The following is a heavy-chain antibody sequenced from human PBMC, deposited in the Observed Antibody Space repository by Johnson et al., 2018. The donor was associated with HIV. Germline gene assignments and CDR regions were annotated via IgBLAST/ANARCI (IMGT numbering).Heavy chain of an antibody. D-gene: IGHD4-17*01. CDR3: ANMDYGDYVHDXFXF. J-gene: IGHJ3*01. V-gene: IGHV3-7*01. Sequence: VESVKGRFTISRDNAKNSLYLQMNSLRAEDTAVYYCANMDYGDYVHDXFXFWGQWTMVSXSS.